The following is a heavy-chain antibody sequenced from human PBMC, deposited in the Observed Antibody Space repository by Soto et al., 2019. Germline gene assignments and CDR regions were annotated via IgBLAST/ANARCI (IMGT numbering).Heavy chain of an antibody. D-gene: IGHD6-19*01. CDR3: ARGGRWLAKFDY. CDR2: IGLYNDDT. Sequence: QVQLVQSGGEVKKPGASVKVSCKASGYTFTSYGISWVRQAPGQGLEWVGWIGLYNDDTYYAEKLQGRLTLAKDTSTSTVHMELRSLTSDDTAVYYCARGGRWLAKFDYWGQGTPVTVSS. V-gene: IGHV1-18*01. CDR1: GYTFTSYG. J-gene: IGHJ4*02.